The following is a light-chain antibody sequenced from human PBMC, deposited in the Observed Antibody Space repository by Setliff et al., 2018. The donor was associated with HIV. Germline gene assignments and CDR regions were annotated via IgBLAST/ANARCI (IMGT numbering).Light chain of an antibody. Sequence: QSALPQPASVSGSPGQSITISCTGNSSNVGSYNLVSWYQQHSDKSPKLMIYVVNKRPSGVSDRFSGSKSGNTASLTISGLQAEDEADYHCCSYARTSPYVFGSGTKVTVL. V-gene: IGLV2-23*02. CDR1: SSNVGSYNL. J-gene: IGLJ1*01. CDR3: CSYARTSPYV. CDR2: VVN.